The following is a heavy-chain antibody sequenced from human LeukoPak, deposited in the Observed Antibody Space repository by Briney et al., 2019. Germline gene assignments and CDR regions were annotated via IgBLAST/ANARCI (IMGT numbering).Heavy chain of an antibody. CDR1: GFTFTTYS. CDR3: AREQTFGVVIVKSYFDF. V-gene: IGHV3-21*01. Sequence: GGSLRLSCAASGFTFTTYSMKWVRQAPGKVLEWVSSISHSSSYIFYADSVRGRFTISRDNAKNSLYLQVDSLRAEDRAVYYCAREQTFGVVIVKSYFDFWGQGTMVTVSS. J-gene: IGHJ4*02. CDR2: ISHSSSYI. D-gene: IGHD3-3*01.